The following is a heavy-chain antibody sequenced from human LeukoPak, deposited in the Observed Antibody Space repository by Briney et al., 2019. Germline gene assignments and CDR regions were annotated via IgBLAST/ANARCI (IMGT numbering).Heavy chain of an antibody. Sequence: GGSLRLSCAASGFTFSSYAMSWVRQAPGKGLEWVSAISVSGGSTYYADSVKGRFTISRDNSKNTLYLQMNSLRAEDTAVYYCAKDRTGYSYGYFLSPWGQGTLVTVSS. CDR1: GFTFSSYA. CDR2: ISVSGGST. V-gene: IGHV3-23*01. CDR3: AKDRTGYSYGYFLSP. D-gene: IGHD5-18*01. J-gene: IGHJ5*02.